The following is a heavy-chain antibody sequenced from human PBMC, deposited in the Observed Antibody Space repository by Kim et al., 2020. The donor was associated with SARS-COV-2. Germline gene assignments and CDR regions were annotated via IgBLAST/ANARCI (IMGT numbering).Heavy chain of an antibody. Sequence: SETLSLTCTVSGGSISSSSYYWGWIRQPPGKGLEWIGSIYYSGSTYYNPSLKSRVTISVDTSKNQFSLKLSSVTAADTAVYYCASASREDSSGYYWEAPDWYAFDIWGQGTMVTVSS. J-gene: IGHJ3*02. CDR2: IYYSGST. D-gene: IGHD3-22*01. V-gene: IGHV4-39*01. CDR1: GGSISSSSYY. CDR3: ASASREDSSGYYWEAPDWYAFDI.